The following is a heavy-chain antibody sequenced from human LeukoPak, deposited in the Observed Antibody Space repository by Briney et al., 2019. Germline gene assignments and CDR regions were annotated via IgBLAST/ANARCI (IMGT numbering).Heavy chain of an antibody. CDR2: INHSGST. D-gene: IGHD6-13*01. V-gene: IGHV4-34*01. CDR3: AKRVIAAAGTARPSAY. J-gene: IGHJ4*02. Sequence: SETLSLTCAVYGGSFSGYYWSWIRQPPGKGLEWIGEINHSGSTNYNPSLKSRVTISVDTSKNQFSIKLRSVSAADTAVYYCAKRVIAAAGTARPSAYSGQRTLVTVPS. CDR1: GGSFSGYY.